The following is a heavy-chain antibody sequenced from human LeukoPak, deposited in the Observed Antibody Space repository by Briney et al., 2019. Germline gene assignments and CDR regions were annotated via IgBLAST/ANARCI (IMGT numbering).Heavy chain of an antibody. Sequence: SETLSLTCAVYGGSFSGYYWSWIRQPPGKGLEWIGEINHSGSTNYNPSLKSRVTISVDTSKNQFSLKLSSVTAADTAVYYCARGVAVAATEKNGMDVWGKGTTVTVSS. CDR1: GGSFSGYY. V-gene: IGHV4-34*01. CDR3: ARGVAVAATEKNGMDV. CDR2: INHSGST. J-gene: IGHJ6*04. D-gene: IGHD6-19*01.